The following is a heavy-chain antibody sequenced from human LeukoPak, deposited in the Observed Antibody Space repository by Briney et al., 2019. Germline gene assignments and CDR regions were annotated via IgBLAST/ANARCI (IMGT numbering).Heavy chain of an antibody. CDR1: GGSFSGYY. CDR2: INHSGST. V-gene: IGHV4-34*01. J-gene: IGHJ4*02. D-gene: IGHD2-2*01. CDR3: ANPILNYSSSTSCYDYFDY. Sequence: SETLSLTCAVYGGSFSGYYWSWIRQPPGKGLEWIGEINHSGSTNYNPSLKSRVTISVDTSKNQFSLQLNSVTPEDTAAYYCANPILNYSSSTSCYDYFDYWGQGTLVTVSS.